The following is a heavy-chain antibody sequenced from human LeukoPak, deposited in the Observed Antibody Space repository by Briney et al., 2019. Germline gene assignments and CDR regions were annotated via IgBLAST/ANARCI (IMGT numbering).Heavy chain of an antibody. V-gene: IGHV1-69*02. D-gene: IGHD2-15*01. CDR2: IIPILGIA. Sequence: IIPILGIANYAQKFQGRVTITADKSTSTAYMELSSLRSEDTAVYYCARGPNCSGGSCYSDWGQGTLVTVSS. J-gene: IGHJ4*02. CDR3: ARGPNCSGGSCYSD.